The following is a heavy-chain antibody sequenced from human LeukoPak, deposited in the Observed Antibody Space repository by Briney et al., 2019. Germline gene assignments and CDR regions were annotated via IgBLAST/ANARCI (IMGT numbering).Heavy chain of an antibody. D-gene: IGHD2-21*01. CDR1: GASLSSYY. CDR3: ARREGSHYSVDI. Sequence: SETPSLNCTVSGASLSSYYWSWIRLPPGKGLEWIGSIYYSGVTNFNPSLKRRLAMSVDTSRNLFSLKLSSVTAADTAVYYCARREGSHYSVDIWGQGTTVTVSS. V-gene: IGHV4-59*08. J-gene: IGHJ6*02. CDR2: IYYSGVT.